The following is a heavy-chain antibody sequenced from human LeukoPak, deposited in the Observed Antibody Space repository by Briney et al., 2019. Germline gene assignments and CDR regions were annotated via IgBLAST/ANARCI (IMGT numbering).Heavy chain of an antibody. CDR3: AKEDTAMVPFDY. V-gene: IGHV3-23*01. CDR1: GFTFSSYA. J-gene: IGHJ4*02. D-gene: IGHD5-18*01. Sequence: PGGSMRLSCAASGFTFSSYAMSWVRQAPGKGVERVSAISDSGGRTYYADSVKGRFTISRDNSKNTLYLQMNRLRAEDTAVYYCAKEDTAMVPFDYWGQGTLVTVSS. CDR2: ISDSGGRT.